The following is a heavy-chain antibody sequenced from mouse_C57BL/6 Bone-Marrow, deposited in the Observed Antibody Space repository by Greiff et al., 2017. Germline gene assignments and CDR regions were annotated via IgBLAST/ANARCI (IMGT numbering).Heavy chain of an antibody. CDR1: GYTFTDYY. CDR3: ARRAYYYGSSYPFAY. Sequence: VQLQQSGPVLVKPGASVKMSCKASGYTFTDYYMNWVKQSHGKSLEWIGVINPYNGGTSYNQKFKGKATLTVDKSSSTAYMELNSLTSEDSAVYYCARRAYYYGSSYPFAYWGQGTLVPVSA. J-gene: IGHJ3*01. V-gene: IGHV1-19*01. CDR2: INPYNGGT. D-gene: IGHD1-1*01.